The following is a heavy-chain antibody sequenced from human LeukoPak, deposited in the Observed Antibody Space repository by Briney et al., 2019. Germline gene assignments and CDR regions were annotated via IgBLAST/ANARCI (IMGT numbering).Heavy chain of an antibody. CDR1: GGTFSSYA. CDR2: IIPIFGTA. J-gene: IGHJ6*04. D-gene: IGHD3-16*01. CDR3: ASLMGGYYGMDV. Sequence: SSVKVSCKASGGTFSSYAISWVRQAPGQGLEWMGGIIPIFGTANYAQKFQGRVTITADESTSTAYMELSGLRSEDTAVYYCASLMGGYYGMDVWGKGTTVTVSS. V-gene: IGHV1-69*01.